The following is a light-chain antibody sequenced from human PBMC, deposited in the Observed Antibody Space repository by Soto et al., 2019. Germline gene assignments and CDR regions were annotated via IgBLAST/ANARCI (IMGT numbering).Light chain of an antibody. J-gene: IGKJ5*01. CDR2: AAY. Sequence: DMQMTQSPSTLSASVGDRVTITCRASQSISSWLAWYQQQPGKAPKLLIYAAYSLQSGIPSRFSGSGSGTDFTLTISSLQPEDFATYYCQQSFSTLITFGQGTRLEIK. V-gene: IGKV1-39*01. CDR1: QSISSW. CDR3: QQSFSTLIT.